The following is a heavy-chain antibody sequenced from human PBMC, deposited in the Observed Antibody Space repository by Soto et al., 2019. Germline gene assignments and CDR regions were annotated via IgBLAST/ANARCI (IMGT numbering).Heavy chain of an antibody. CDR3: ARVPDY. D-gene: IGHD1-1*01. Sequence: QLQLQESASGLVKPSQTLSLTCAVSGGSISSGGYSWSWLRQPPGKGLEGIGYIYHSGRFYYTPSLTSRLTISVDRAKNQFSLKLSSVTAADTAVYCCARVPDYWGQGPLVTVSS. CDR2: IYHSGRF. V-gene: IGHV4-30-2*01. J-gene: IGHJ4*02. CDR1: GGSISSGGYS.